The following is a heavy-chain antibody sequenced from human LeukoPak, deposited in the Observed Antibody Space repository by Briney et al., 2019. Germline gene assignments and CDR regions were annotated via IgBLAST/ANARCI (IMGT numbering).Heavy chain of an antibody. CDR1: GFTFSSYA. J-gene: IGHJ6*02. CDR3: ARAAPTVTATPVYYYYGMGV. Sequence: PGGSLRLSCAASGFTFSSYAMHWVRQAPGKGLEWVAVISYDGSNKYYADSVKGRFTISRDNSKNTLYLQMNSLRAEDTAVYYCARAAPTVTATPVYYYYGMGVWGQGTTATVSS. D-gene: IGHD2-21*02. V-gene: IGHV3-30-3*01. CDR2: ISYDGSNK.